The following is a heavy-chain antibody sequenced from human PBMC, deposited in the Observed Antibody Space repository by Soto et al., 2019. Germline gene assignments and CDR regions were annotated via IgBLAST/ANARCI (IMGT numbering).Heavy chain of an antibody. CDR1: GDSISAYS. D-gene: IGHD3-10*01. CDR2: AYYGGTT. J-gene: IGHJ5*02. V-gene: IGHV4-59*04. CDR3: SRHQTKTFGSGSPFDP. Sequence: PSETLSLTCTVSGDSISAYSWSWVRQPPGKGLEWIGSAYYGGTTNYNPSLKSRVTMSVDTSNNHFSMTLNSVTAADTAVYYCSRHQTKTFGSGSPFDPWGQGPRFTVS.